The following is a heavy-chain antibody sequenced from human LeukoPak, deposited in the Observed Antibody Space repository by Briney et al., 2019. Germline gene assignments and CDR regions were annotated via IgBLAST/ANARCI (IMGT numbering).Heavy chain of an antibody. CDR1: GGSIGSSY. J-gene: IGHJ4*02. CDR2: IYYSAST. V-gene: IGHV4-59*01. D-gene: IGHD4-17*01. Sequence: SETVSLTCTLSGGSIGSSYWSWIRQPPGRGLEWIGYIYYSASTNYNPSLKRRVTISLDTSTNQFSLKLSSMTAADTAVYYCARGRSLAVTTDYWGQGTLVTVSS. CDR3: ARGRSLAVTTDY.